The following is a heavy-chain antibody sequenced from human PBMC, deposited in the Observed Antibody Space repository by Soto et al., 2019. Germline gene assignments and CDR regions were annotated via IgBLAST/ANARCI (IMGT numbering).Heavy chain of an antibody. D-gene: IGHD2-15*01. Sequence: ASVKVSCKASGYTFTSYDINWVRQATGQGLEWMGWMNPNSGNTGYAQKFQGRVTMTRNTSISTAYLELSSLTSEDTAVYYCARGGCSGGSCYGFDWGQGTLVTVS. CDR2: MNPNSGNT. CDR1: GYTFTSYD. V-gene: IGHV1-8*01. J-gene: IGHJ4*02. CDR3: ARGGCSGGSCYGFD.